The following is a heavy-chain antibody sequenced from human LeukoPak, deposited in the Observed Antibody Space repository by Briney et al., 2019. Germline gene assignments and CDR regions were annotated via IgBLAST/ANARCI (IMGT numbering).Heavy chain of an antibody. J-gene: IGHJ4*02. V-gene: IGHV3-7*04. CDR3: ARGTIAAAGYYYFDY. CDR1: GFTFSSYW. D-gene: IGHD6-13*01. Sequence: GGSLRLSCAASGFTFSSYWMSWVRQAPGKGLEWVANIKQDGSEKYYVDSVKGRFTISRDNAKNSLYLQMNSLRAEDTAVYYCARGTIAAAGYYYFDYWGQGTLVTVSS. CDR2: IKQDGSEK.